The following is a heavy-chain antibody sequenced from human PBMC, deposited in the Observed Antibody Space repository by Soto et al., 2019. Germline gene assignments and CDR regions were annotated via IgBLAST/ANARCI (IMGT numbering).Heavy chain of an antibody. CDR3: AKARGDRGYYSNYFDP. J-gene: IGHJ5*02. Sequence: SLRLSCAASGFTFSSYSMTWVRQAPGKGLEWVSDISGSGDYTNYADSVKGRFTIFRDNSKNTLYLQMNSLRAEDTAVYYCAKARGDRGYYSNYFDPWGQGTLVTVSS. CDR1: GFTFSSYS. D-gene: IGHD3-3*01. CDR2: ISGSGDYT. V-gene: IGHV3-23*01.